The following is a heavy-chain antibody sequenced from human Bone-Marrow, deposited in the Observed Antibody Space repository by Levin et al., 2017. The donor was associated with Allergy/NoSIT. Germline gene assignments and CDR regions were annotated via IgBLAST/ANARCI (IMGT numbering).Heavy chain of an antibody. Sequence: GGSLRLSCAASGFTFDDYAMHWVRQAPGKGLEWVSGISWNSGNIGYADSVKGRFTISRDNAKNSLYLQMNSLRAEDTALYYCVRKNTALVTILNYYYGMDVWGQGTTVTVSS. CDR2: ISWNSGNI. V-gene: IGHV3-9*01. CDR1: GFTFDDYA. J-gene: IGHJ6*02. D-gene: IGHD5-18*01. CDR3: VRKNTALVTILNYYYGMDV.